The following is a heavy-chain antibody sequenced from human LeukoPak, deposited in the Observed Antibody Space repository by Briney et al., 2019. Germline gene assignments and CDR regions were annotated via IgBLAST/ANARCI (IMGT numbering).Heavy chain of an antibody. Sequence: GGSLGLSCVASGFTFSNLGMHWVRQAPDKGLEWVAGVSYDGSNKYYGDSVKGRFTISRDNSNNGLFLQLTSLRVEDTAVYFCARDRALAVSLSDWGQGTLVTVS. V-gene: IGHV3-30*13. CDR2: VSYDGSNK. CDR1: GFTFSNLG. J-gene: IGHJ4*02. D-gene: IGHD2-15*01. CDR3: ARDRALAVSLSD.